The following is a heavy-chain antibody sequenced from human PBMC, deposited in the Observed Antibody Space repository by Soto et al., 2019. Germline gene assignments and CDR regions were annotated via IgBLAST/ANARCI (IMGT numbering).Heavy chain of an antibody. CDR1: GGSINSYY. D-gene: IGHD5-12*01. J-gene: IGHJ4*02. V-gene: IGHV4-59*08. CDR2: IYYSGST. CDR3: ARRRDGYIFDY. Sequence: QVQLQESGPGLVKPSETLSLTCTVSGGSINSYYWSWIRQPPGKGLEWIGYIYYSGSTNYNPSLKSXXTXSXXTSKNQFSLKLSSVTAADTAVYYCARRRDGYIFDYWGQGTLVTVSS.